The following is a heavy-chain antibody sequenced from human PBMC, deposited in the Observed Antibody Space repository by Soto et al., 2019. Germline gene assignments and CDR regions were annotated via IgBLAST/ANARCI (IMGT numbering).Heavy chain of an antibody. CDR1: GYSITSGYN. D-gene: IGHD3-16*01. V-gene: IGHV4-38-2*01. CDR2: IYYGGNT. CDR3: AREEGGGRGMDV. J-gene: IGHJ6*02. Sequence: SSETLSLTCGVAGYSITSGYNWGWIRQPPGKGLEWIGTIYYGGNTNYNPSLKSRVTISVDTSKNQFSLQLSSVTAADTAVYYCAREEGGGRGMDVWGQGTTVTVSS.